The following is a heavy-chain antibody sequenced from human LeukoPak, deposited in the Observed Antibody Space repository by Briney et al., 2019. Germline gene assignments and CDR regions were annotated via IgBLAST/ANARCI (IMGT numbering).Heavy chain of an antibody. CDR3: AKGGHYSFFDY. CDR2: ISGDGTDK. D-gene: IGHD2-15*01. CDR1: GLTFRNYA. Sequence: GGSLRLSCAASGLTFRNYAMTWVRQAPGKGLEWVSTISGDGTDKYFADSVKGRFTISRDNSKSTVSLQMNSLRVEDMAVYYCAKGGHYSFFDYWGQETLVTVSS. J-gene: IGHJ4*02. V-gene: IGHV3-23*01.